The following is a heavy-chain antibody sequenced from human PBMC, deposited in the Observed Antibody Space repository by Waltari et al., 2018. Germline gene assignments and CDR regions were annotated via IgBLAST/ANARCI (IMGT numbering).Heavy chain of an antibody. Sequence: QLQLQESGPGLVKPSETLSLTCTVSGGSISSSTLFWGWIRQPLGKGLEWIGSIYDSGTTYYNPCLKSRVTISVDTSKNQFSLKVNSVTAADTAVYYCATHPPSQLGVVLNWFDPWGQGILVTVSS. CDR1: GGSISSSTLF. D-gene: IGHD3-16*01. V-gene: IGHV4-39*01. J-gene: IGHJ5*02. CDR2: IYDSGTT. CDR3: ATHPPSQLGVVLNWFDP.